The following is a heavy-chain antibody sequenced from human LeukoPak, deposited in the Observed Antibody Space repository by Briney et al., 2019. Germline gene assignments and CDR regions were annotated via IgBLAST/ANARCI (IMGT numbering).Heavy chain of an antibody. Sequence: GGSLRLSCAASGFTFSTYSMNWVRQAPGKGLEWVSSISSSSSCIYYADSVKGRFTISRDNAKNSLYLQMNSLRAEDTAVYYCARDLSGSGFDYWGQGTLVTVSS. J-gene: IGHJ4*02. CDR3: ARDLSGSGFDY. D-gene: IGHD2-15*01. CDR1: GFTFSTYS. V-gene: IGHV3-21*01. CDR2: ISSSSSCI.